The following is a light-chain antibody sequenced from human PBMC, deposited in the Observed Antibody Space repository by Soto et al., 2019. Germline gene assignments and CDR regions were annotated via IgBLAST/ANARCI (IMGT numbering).Light chain of an antibody. Sequence: DIQLTQSPSFLSASVGDRVTITCGASQDINSFLAWYQQKPGEAPNLLISAASTLQSGVPSRFSGSRSGTEFTLTISSLQSEDFATYYCQQVKSYPLTFGGGTKVEIK. J-gene: IGKJ4*01. CDR3: QQVKSYPLT. CDR2: AAS. V-gene: IGKV1-9*01. CDR1: QDINSF.